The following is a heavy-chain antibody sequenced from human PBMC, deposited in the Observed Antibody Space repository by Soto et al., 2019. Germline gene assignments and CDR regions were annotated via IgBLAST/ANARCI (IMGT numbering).Heavy chain of an antibody. J-gene: IGHJ4*02. V-gene: IGHV4-59*08. CDR3: ARHRMTYDY. CDR1: GGSISSYY. Sequence: SETLSLTCSVSGGSISSYYWTWIRQPPGKGLEWIGYVYSSGSTNYNPSLKSRVTISVDTSKNQFSLKLSSVTAADTAVYYCARHRMTYDYWGQGTLVTVSS. D-gene: IGHD2-21*02. CDR2: VYSSGST.